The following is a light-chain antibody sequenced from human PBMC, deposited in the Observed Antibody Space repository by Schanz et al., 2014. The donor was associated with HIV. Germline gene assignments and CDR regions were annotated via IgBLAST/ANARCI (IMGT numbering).Light chain of an antibody. J-gene: IGLJ1*01. CDR2: DVN. CDR3: CAYSSSATVV. V-gene: IGLV2-14*03. CDR1: SSDVGGYNY. Sequence: QSALTQPASVSGSPGQSITISCTGTSSDVGGYNYLSWYQQHPGKAPTVMIYDVNNRPSGVSNRFSGSKSGNTASLTIYGLQAEDEADYYCCAYSSSATVVFGTGTKVTVL.